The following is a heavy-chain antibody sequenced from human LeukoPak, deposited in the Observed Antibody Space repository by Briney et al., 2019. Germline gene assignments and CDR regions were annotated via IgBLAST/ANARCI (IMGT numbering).Heavy chain of an antibody. D-gene: IGHD6-19*01. V-gene: IGHV3-74*01. J-gene: IGHJ4*02. CDR1: GFTFSSYW. Sequence: PGGSLRLSCAASGFTFSSYWMHWVRQAPGKGLLWVSRINSDGSSTSYADSVKGRFTISRDNSKNTLYLQMNSLRAEDTAVYYCARDHLVREQWLVLLLDYWGQGTLVTVSS. CDR2: INSDGSST. CDR3: ARDHLVREQWLVLLLDY.